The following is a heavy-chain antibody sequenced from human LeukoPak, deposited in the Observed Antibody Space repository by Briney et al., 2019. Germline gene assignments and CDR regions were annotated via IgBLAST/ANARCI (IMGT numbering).Heavy chain of an antibody. Sequence: PGGSLRLSCAASGFTFSRYSMNWVRQAPGKGLEWVSSISISSNYIYYPDSLKGRFTISRDNAKNSLYLQMNSLRAEDTAVYYCAKVGLGPYFDYWGQGTLVTVSS. D-gene: IGHD3-16*01. J-gene: IGHJ4*02. CDR3: AKVGLGPYFDY. CDR2: ISISSNYI. V-gene: IGHV3-21*04. CDR1: GFTFSRYS.